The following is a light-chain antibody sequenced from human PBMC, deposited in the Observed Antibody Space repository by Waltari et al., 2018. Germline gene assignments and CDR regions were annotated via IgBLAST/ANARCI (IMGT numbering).Light chain of an antibody. CDR3: QQYYRSRT. Sequence: DIVMTQSPDSLAVSLGEGATITCKSLQSVLYSSNHKNYLAWYQQKPGQPPKLLIRWASTRESGVPDRFSGSGSGTDFTLTISSLQAEDVAVYYCQQYYRSRTFGQGTRVEIK. V-gene: IGKV4-1*01. CDR2: WAS. CDR1: QSVLYSSNHKNY. J-gene: IGKJ1*01.